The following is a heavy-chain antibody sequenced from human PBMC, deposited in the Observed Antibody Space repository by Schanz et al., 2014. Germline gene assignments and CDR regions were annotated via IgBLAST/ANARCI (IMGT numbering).Heavy chain of an antibody. J-gene: IGHJ4*02. CDR1: GFTISNHA. Sequence: DVQLVDSGGGLVQPGGSLRLSCAASGFTISNHALSWVRQAPGKGLEWVSGIGGSGDSTHYADSVKGRFIISRDNSKNTLYLQVNSLRAEDTAVYYCAKHVRSLTGNDYWGQGTLVTVSS. CDR3: AKHVRSLTGNDY. CDR2: IGGSGDST. D-gene: IGHD3-9*01. V-gene: IGHV3-23*04.